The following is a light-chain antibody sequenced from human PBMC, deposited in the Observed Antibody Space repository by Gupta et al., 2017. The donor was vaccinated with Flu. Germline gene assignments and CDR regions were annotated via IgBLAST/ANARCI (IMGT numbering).Light chain of an antibody. J-gene: IGLJ3*02. CDR1: SSDVGGYNY. CDR2: EVR. CDR3: SSYTSSSTLWV. V-gene: IGLV2-14*01. Sequence: QSALTQPASVSGSPGQSITTSCTGTSSDVGGYNYVTWYQQHPGKAPKLMIYEVRTRPAGVSNRFSVSKPSNTASLTICGLQAEDEANYYCSSYTSSSTLWVFGGGSKLTVL.